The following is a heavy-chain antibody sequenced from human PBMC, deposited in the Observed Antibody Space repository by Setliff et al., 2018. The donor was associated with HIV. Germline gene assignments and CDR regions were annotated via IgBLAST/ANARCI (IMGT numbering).Heavy chain of an antibody. CDR2: LSEGGYDT. D-gene: IGHD3-10*01. CDR1: GFTFSRYP. V-gene: IGHV3-23*01. Sequence: GGSLRLSCAASGFTFSRYPMSWVRQAPGKGLEWVSSLSEGGYDTYYADSVKGRFTISRDNSKNTLYLQMNSLRAEDTAVYYCASDFYDSGSYGHWGQGTLVTVSS. CDR3: ASDFYDSGSYGH. J-gene: IGHJ4*02.